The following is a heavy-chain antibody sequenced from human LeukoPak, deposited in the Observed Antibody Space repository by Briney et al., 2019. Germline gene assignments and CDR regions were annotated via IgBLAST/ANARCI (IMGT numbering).Heavy chain of an antibody. CDR2: FSGSGGST. Sequence: GGSLRLSCAASGFTFSSYAMSWVRQAPGKGLEWVSAFSGSGGSTYYADSVKGRFTISRDNSKNTLYLQMNSLRAEDTAVYYCAKDRQLYQLPQGIPDAFDIWGQGTMVTVSS. D-gene: IGHD2-2*01. J-gene: IGHJ3*02. CDR3: AKDRQLYQLPQGIPDAFDI. V-gene: IGHV3-23*01. CDR1: GFTFSSYA.